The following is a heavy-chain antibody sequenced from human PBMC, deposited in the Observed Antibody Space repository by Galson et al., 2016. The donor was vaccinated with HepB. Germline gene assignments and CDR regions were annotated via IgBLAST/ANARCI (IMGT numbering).Heavy chain of an antibody. CDR3: ARVGRPNYYFDY. V-gene: IGHV4-31*03. D-gene: IGHD1-1*01. CDR1: GGSINTGAYY. CDR2: IYYTGNT. J-gene: IGHJ4*02. Sequence: TLSLPCTVSGGSINTGAYYWSWIRPHPGKGLEWIGYIYYTGNTYYNPSLKSRLTMSIDTSKDQFSLRLSSVTAADTAVYYCARVGRPNYYFDYWGQGALVTVSS.